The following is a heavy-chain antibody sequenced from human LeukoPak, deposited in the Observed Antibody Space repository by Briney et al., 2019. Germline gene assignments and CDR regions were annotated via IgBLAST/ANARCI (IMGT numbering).Heavy chain of an antibody. CDR3: ARGAWDDILTGYSPDAFDI. V-gene: IGHV1-18*01. Sequence: GASVKVSCKASGYTFTSYGISWVRQAPGQGLEWMGWISAYNGNTNYAQKLQGRVTMTTDTSTSTAYMELRSLRSDDTAVYYCARGAWDDILTGYSPDAFDIWGQGTMVTVSS. CDR1: GYTFTSYG. J-gene: IGHJ3*02. D-gene: IGHD3-9*01. CDR2: ISAYNGNT.